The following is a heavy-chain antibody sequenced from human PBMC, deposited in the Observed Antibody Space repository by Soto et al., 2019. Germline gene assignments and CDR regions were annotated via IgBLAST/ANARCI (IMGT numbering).Heavy chain of an antibody. J-gene: IGHJ3*02. V-gene: IGHV3-7*03. Sequence: ESGGGLVQPGGSLRLSCAASGFTFSSYWMSWVRQAPGKGLEWVANIKQDGSEKYYVDSVKGRFTISRDNAKNSLYLQMNSLRAEDTAVYYCARDNYYDSSGGGDIWGQGTMVTVSS. CDR2: IKQDGSEK. CDR1: GFTFSSYW. D-gene: IGHD3-22*01. CDR3: ARDNYYDSSGGGDI.